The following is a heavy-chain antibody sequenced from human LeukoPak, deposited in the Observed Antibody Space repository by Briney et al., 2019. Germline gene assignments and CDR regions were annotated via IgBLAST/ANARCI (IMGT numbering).Heavy chain of an antibody. CDR1: GFTFSDYW. V-gene: IGHV3-74*01. CDR3: AKDLFLWYFDL. CDR2: ISFDGST. D-gene: IGHD2/OR15-2a*01. Sequence: GGSLRLSCAASGFTFSDYWMHWVRQAPGKGLVWVSCISFDGSTTYADSVKGRFTISRDNSKNTLYLQMNSLRAEDTAVYYCAKDLFLWYFDLWGRGTLVTVSS. J-gene: IGHJ2*01.